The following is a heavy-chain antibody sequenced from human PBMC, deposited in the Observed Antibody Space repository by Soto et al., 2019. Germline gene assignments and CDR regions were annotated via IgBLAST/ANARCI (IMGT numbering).Heavy chain of an antibody. Sequence: GSLRLSCAASGFNLSSYSMHWVRQAPGKEQEWVSYISGSGGTIYYADSVKGRFTISRDNAKNSLSVQMNSLRDEDTAVHFCARETGLRSSGWSYYFDFWGQGTRVTVSS. V-gene: IGHV3-48*02. J-gene: IGHJ4*02. CDR3: ARETGLRSSGWSYYFDF. D-gene: IGHD6-19*01. CDR2: ISGSGGTI. CDR1: GFNLSSYS.